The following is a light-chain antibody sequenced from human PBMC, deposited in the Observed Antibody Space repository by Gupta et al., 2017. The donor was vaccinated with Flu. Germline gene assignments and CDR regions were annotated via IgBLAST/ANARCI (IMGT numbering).Light chain of an antibody. CDR2: MSN. J-gene: IGLJ3*02. Sequence: QSVLTQPPSASGTPGQRVTISCSGSSSNIGSNTENWYQQLPGAAPKLLIYMSNQRPSGVPDRFSGSKSGTSASLAISGLHSDDEADYYCAAWDDSLGGRMFGGGTKLTVL. CDR1: SSNIGSNT. V-gene: IGLV1-44*01. CDR3: AAWDDSLGGRM.